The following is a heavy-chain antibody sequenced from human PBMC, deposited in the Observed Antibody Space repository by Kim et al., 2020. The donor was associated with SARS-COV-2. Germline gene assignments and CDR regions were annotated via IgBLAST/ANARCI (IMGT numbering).Heavy chain of an antibody. CDR2: FDRDYGER. CDR3: AAFSYYFNWFEP. V-gene: IGHV1-24*01. J-gene: IGHJ5*02. Sequence: ASVKVSCKVSGYSLNELAIHWVRQAPGKGLEWMGGFDRDYGERIYAQNFQGRVTMTEDTSTDTAYMELSSLRSDDTAVYYCAAFSYYFNWFEPWGQGTLVTVSS. D-gene: IGHD3-22*01. CDR1: GYSLNELA.